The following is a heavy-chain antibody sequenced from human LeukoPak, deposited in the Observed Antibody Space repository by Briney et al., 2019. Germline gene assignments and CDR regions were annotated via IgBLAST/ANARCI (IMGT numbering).Heavy chain of an antibody. Sequence: GASVKVSCKASGYTFTSYAIHWVRQAPGQRLEWMGWISAGNGNTKYSQNFQGRVTFISNTSATTPFMELSSLRSEDAAVYYCARDSGSGSNDYWGQGTLVTVSS. CDR1: GYTFTSYA. V-gene: IGHV1-3*01. J-gene: IGHJ4*02. CDR2: ISAGNGNT. CDR3: ARDSGSGSNDY. D-gene: IGHD1-26*01.